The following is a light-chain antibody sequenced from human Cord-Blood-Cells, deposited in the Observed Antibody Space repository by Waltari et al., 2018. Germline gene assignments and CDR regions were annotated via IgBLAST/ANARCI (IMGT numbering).Light chain of an antibody. Sequence: EIVLTQSPGPPSLSPGESATPSCRASQSVSTSYLAWYQQKPGQAPRLLIYGASSKATGIPDRCSGSGSGTDFTLTISRLEPEDFAVYYCQQYGSSPQTFGQGTKVEIK. CDR2: GAS. V-gene: IGKV3-20*01. CDR3: QQYGSSPQT. J-gene: IGKJ1*01. CDR1: QSVSTSY.